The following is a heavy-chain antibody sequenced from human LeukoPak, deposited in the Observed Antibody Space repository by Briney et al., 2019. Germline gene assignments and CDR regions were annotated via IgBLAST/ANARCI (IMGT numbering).Heavy chain of an antibody. CDR3: ARGPGYSYGPHYYYYYMDV. D-gene: IGHD5-18*01. CDR1: GGSFSGYY. J-gene: IGHJ6*03. CDR2: INHSGST. Sequence: WETLSLTCGVYGGSFSGYYWNWIRQSPGKGLEWIGEINHSGSTNYNPSLKSRVTISVDTSKNQFSLKLSSVTAADTAVYYCARGPGYSYGPHYYYYYMDVWGKGTTVTVSS. V-gene: IGHV4-34*01.